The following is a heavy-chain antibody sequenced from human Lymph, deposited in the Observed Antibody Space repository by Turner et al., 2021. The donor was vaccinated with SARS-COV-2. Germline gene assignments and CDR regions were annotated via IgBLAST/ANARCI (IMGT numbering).Heavy chain of an antibody. CDR1: GFTFSSYT. J-gene: IGHJ5*02. D-gene: IGHD2-15*01. CDR3: AKDGYDGIYCGGGSCYSGWFDP. V-gene: IGHV3-23*01. Sequence: EVQLLESGGGLVQPGGSLRLSCAASGFTFSSYTMSWVRQAPVKGLEWVSAISGSGASTYYADSVKGRFTISRDNSKNTLYLQMNSLRVEDTAVYYCAKDGYDGIYCGGGSCYSGWFDPWGQGTLVTVSS. CDR2: ISGSGAST.